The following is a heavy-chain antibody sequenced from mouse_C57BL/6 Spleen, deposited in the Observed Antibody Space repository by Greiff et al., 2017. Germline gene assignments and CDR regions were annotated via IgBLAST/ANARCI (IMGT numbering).Heavy chain of an antibody. D-gene: IGHD1-1*01. J-gene: IGHJ4*01. Sequence: VQLQQSGPELVKPGASVKISCKASGYAFSSYWMNWVKQRPGKGLEWIGRIYPGDGDTKYNGKFKGKATLTADKSSSTAYLQLSSLTSEDSAVYFCARIGATVVAPYYAMDYWGQGTSVTVSS. CDR3: ARIGATVVAPYYAMDY. V-gene: IGHV1-82*01. CDR1: GYAFSSYW. CDR2: IYPGDGDT.